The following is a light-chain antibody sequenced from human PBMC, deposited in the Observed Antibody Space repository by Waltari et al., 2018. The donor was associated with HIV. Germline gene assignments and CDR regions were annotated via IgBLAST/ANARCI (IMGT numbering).Light chain of an antibody. CDR3: QAWHSSTVV. V-gene: IGLV3-1*01. Sequence: YELIQPPSVSVSPGQTATITCSGDELGDKFTSWYLQRPGQSPVLVIYQDSRRPSGIPERISGSNSGNTATLTIGGTQAMDEADYYCQAWHSSTVVFGGGTK. J-gene: IGLJ2*01. CDR2: QDS. CDR1: ELGDKF.